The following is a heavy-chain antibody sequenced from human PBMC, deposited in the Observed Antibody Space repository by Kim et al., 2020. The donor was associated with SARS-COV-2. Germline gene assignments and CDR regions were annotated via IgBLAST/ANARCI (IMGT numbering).Heavy chain of an antibody. V-gene: IGHV3-30*07. CDR3: AREGAAKGTGAFDI. Sequence: AVAVKSRFTISRDNSKNTLYLQMTSLRAEDTAVYYCAREGAAKGTGAFDIWGQGTMVTVSS. D-gene: IGHD3-9*01. J-gene: IGHJ3*02.